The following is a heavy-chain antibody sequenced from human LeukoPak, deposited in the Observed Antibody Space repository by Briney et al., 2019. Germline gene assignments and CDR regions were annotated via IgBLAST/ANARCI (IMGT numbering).Heavy chain of an antibody. J-gene: IGHJ5*02. V-gene: IGHV4-59*08. CDR1: GGSISSYY. Sequence: PSGTLSLTCTVSGGSISSYYWSWIRQPPGKGLEWIGYIYYSGSTNYNPSLKSRVTISVDTSKNQFSLKLSSVTAADTAVYYCVRGASNWFDPWGQGTLVTVSS. D-gene: IGHD3-10*01. CDR3: VRGASNWFDP. CDR2: IYYSGST.